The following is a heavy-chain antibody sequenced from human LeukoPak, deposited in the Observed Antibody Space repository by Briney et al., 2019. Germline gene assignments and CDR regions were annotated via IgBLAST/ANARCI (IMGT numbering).Heavy chain of an antibody. J-gene: IGHJ4*02. V-gene: IGHV3-7*01. Sequence: GGSLRLSCAASGFTFSSYWMSWVRQAPGKVLEWVANIKQDGSEKYYVDSVKGRFTISRDNAKNSLYLQMNSLRAEDTAVYYCARAPRYYGSGSVDYWGQGTLVTVSS. D-gene: IGHD3-10*01. CDR2: IKQDGSEK. CDR1: GFTFSSYW. CDR3: ARAPRYYGSGSVDY.